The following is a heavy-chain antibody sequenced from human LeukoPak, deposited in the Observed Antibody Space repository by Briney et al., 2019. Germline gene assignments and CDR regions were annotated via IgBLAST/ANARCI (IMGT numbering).Heavy chain of an antibody. Sequence: AGRSLRLSCAASGFTFSSYGMHWVRQAPGKGLEWVAVIWYDGSNKYYADSVKGRFTISRDNSKNTLYLQMNSLRAEDTAVYYCAQDAGVAEGPTIVVVPTYYFDYWGQRTLVTVSS. J-gene: IGHJ4*02. D-gene: IGHD3-22*01. CDR2: IWYDGSNK. V-gene: IGHV3-33*06. CDR3: AQDAGVAEGPTIVVVPTYYFDY. CDR1: GFTFSSYG.